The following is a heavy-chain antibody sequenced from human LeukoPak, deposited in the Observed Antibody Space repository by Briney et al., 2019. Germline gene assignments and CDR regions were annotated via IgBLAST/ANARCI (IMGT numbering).Heavy chain of an antibody. CDR2: IWYDGSNK. J-gene: IGHJ4*02. Sequence: GGSLRLSCAASGFTFSSYGMHWVRQAPGKGLEWVAVIWYDGSNKYYADSVKGRFTISRDNSKNTLYLQMNSLRAEDTAVYYCAKAVAAAGNRAFDYWGQGTLVTVSS. D-gene: IGHD6-13*01. CDR1: GFTFSSYG. CDR3: AKAVAAAGNRAFDY. V-gene: IGHV3-30*02.